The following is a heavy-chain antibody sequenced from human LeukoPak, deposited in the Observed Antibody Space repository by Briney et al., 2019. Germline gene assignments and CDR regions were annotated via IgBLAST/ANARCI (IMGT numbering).Heavy chain of an antibody. V-gene: IGHV3-20*04. J-gene: IGHJ4*02. CDR2: INWNGGST. CDR3: ARVLGSYFDY. CDR1: GFTFDDYG. D-gene: IGHD1-26*01. Sequence: PGGSLRLSCAASGFTFDDYGMSWGRQAPGKGLEWVSGINWNGGSTGYADSVKGRFTISRDNAKNSLYLQMNSLRAEDTAVYYCARVLGSYFDYWGQGTLVTVSS.